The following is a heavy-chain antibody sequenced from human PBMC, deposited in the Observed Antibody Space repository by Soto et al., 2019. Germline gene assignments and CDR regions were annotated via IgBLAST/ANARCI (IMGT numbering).Heavy chain of an antibody. D-gene: IGHD6-19*01. V-gene: IGHV4-31*03. CDR3: ARAVTLISIAVAGLNWFDP. J-gene: IGHJ5*02. CDR2: IYYSGST. Sequence: LSLTCPVSGGSSSSGGYYWSWIRQHPGKGLEWIGYIYYSGSTNYNPPLKSRVTISVDKSKNQFSLKLSSVTAADTAVYYCARAVTLISIAVAGLNWFDPWGQGTLVTVSS. CDR1: GGSSSSGGYY.